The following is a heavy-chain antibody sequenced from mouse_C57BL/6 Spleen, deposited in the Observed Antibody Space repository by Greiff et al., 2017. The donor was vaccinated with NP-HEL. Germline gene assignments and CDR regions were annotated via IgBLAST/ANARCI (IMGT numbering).Heavy chain of an antibody. Sequence: EVQLQQSGPELVKPGASVKIPCKASGYTFTDYNMDWVKQSHGKSLEWIGDINPNNGGTIYNQKFKGKATLTVDKSSSTAYMELRSLTSEDTAVYYCARLSYSQYYFDYWGQGTTLTVSS. V-gene: IGHV1-18*01. CDR3: ARLSYSQYYFDY. CDR2: INPNNGGT. J-gene: IGHJ2*01. CDR1: GYTFTDYN. D-gene: IGHD2-12*01.